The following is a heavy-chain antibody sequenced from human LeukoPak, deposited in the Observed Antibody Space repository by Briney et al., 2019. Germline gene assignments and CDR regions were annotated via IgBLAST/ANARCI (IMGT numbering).Heavy chain of an antibody. D-gene: IGHD3-9*01. Sequence: GGSLRLSCAASGFTFSSYAMSWVGQAPGKGLEWVSAISGSGGSTYYADSVKGRFTISRDNSKNTLYLQMNSLRAEDTAVYYCAKTKPPYDILTGYQDYWGQGTLVTVSS. CDR3: AKTKPPYDILTGYQDY. J-gene: IGHJ4*02. CDR2: ISGSGGST. CDR1: GFTFSSYA. V-gene: IGHV3-23*01.